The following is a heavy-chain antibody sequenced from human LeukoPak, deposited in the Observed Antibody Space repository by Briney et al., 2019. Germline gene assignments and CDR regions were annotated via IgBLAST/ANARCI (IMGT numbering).Heavy chain of an antibody. CDR1: GFTFSSYS. CDR3: ARDRWYSSSWGYYYYYYGMDV. Sequence: PGGSLRLSCAASGFTFSSYSMNWVRQAPGKGLEWVSYISSSSSTIYYADSVKGRFTISRDNAKNSLYLQMNSLRAEDTAVYYCARDRWYSSSWGYYYYYYGMDVWGQGTTVTVSS. CDR2: ISSSSSTI. J-gene: IGHJ6*02. D-gene: IGHD6-13*01. V-gene: IGHV3-48*04.